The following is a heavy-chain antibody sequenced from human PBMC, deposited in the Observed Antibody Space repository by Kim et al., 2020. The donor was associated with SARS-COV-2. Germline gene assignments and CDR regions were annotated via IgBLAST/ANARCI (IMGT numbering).Heavy chain of an antibody. V-gene: IGHV4-39*07. CDR3: ARDTMDENESSGLFRG. J-gene: IGHJ4*02. D-gene: IGHD3-22*01. CDR1: GGSMRSSYY. CDR2: ISYSGST. Sequence: SETLSLTCSVSGGSMRSSYYWGWIRQPPGKGLEWIGSISYSGSTYFNPSLKSRVTISVDTSENQFSLQLTSVTAADTALYYCARDTMDENESSGLFRGWGRGTLVTDSS.